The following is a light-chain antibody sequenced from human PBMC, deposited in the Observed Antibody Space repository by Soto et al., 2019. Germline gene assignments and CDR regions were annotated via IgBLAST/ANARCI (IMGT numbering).Light chain of an antibody. CDR3: QQRSNWPRT. CDR2: DAS. J-gene: IGKJ5*01. V-gene: IGKV3-11*01. CDR1: QSVSSY. Sequence: EIVLTQSPATLSLSPGERATLPCRASQSVSSYLAWYQQKPGQAPRLLIYDASNRATGIPARFSGSGSGTDFTLTISSLEPEDFAVYYCQQRSNWPRTFGQGTRLEIK.